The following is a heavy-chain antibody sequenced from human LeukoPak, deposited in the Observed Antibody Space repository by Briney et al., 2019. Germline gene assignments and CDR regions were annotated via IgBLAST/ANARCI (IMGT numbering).Heavy chain of an antibody. CDR1: GFTFNSYS. CDR2: ISYDGSNK. D-gene: IGHD6-13*01. CDR3: ARDHLSSSSWSRGALYYFDY. Sequence: GGSLRLSCAASGFTFNSYSMNWVRQAPGKGLEWVAVISYDGSNKYYADSVKGRFTISRDNSKNTLYLQMNSLRAEDTAVYYCARDHLSSSSWSRGALYYFDYWGQGTLVTVSS. J-gene: IGHJ4*02. V-gene: IGHV3-30*03.